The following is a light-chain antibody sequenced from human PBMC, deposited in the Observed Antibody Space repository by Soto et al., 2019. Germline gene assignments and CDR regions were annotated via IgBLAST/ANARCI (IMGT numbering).Light chain of an antibody. V-gene: IGKV3-20*01. J-gene: IGKJ4*01. CDR1: QNVNSSY. CDR2: GAS. Sequence: EIVLTQSPGTLSLSPGERATLSCRASQNVNSSYLIWYQQKPGRAPGLLIYGASSRASGIPDRFSGRGSGTDFTLTISRLEPVDFAVYYCQQYDSSPLTFGGGTKVEIK. CDR3: QQYDSSPLT.